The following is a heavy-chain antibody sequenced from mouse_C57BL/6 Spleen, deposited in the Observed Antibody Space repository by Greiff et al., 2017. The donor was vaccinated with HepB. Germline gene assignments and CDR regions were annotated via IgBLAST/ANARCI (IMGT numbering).Heavy chain of an antibody. D-gene: IGHD2-1*01. CDR2: IYPGSGST. V-gene: IGHV1-55*01. J-gene: IGHJ2*01. CDR3: ARSSALLGYFDY. CDR1: GYTFTSYW. Sequence: QVQLQQPGAELVKPGASVKMSCKASGYTFTSYWITWVKQRPGQGLEWIGDIYPGSGSTNYNEKFKSKATLAVDTSSSTAYMQLSSLTSEDSAVYYCARSSALLGYFDYWGQGTTLTVSS.